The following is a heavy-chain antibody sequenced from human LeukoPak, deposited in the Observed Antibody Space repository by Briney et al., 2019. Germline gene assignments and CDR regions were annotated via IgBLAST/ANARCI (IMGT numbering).Heavy chain of an antibody. Sequence: ASVKVSCKASGYTFTGYYMHGVRQAPGQGLEWMGWINPNSGGTNYAQKFQGRVTMTRDTSISTAYMELSRLRSDDTAVYYCARGNGGLWRFDPWGQGTLVTVSS. CDR1: GYTFTGYY. CDR2: INPNSGGT. J-gene: IGHJ5*02. V-gene: IGHV1-2*02. CDR3: ARGNGGLWRFDP. D-gene: IGHD4/OR15-4a*01.